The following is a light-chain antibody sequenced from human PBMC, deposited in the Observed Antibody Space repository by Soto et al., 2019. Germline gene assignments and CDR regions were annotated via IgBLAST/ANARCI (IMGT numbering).Light chain of an antibody. V-gene: IGLV2-23*01. Sequence: QSVLTQPASVSGSPGQSITISCSGTSSDVGTYNYVSWYQQHPGKAPKLMIYEGSQRPSGVSDRFSGSKSGNTASLTISGLQAEDEADYYCCSYGGSSTSPYLFGSGTKLTVL. CDR2: EGS. J-gene: IGLJ1*01. CDR1: SSDVGTYNY. CDR3: CSYGGSSTSPYL.